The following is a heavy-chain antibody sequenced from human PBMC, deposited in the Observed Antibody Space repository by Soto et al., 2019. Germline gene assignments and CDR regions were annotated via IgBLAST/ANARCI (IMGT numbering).Heavy chain of an antibody. CDR3: VRHLRARGVVRDGPLDP. CDR2: IFPGDSDT. Sequence: GESQKISCKGSGYTFANSWIAWVRQMPGKGLEWLGNIFPGDSDTKYSPSFQGRVTLSADTSISTAYLHWSSLKASDSAIYFCVRHLRARGVVRDGPLDPWGQGTLVTVSS. D-gene: IGHD3-10*01. CDR1: GYTFANSW. V-gene: IGHV5-51*01. J-gene: IGHJ5*02.